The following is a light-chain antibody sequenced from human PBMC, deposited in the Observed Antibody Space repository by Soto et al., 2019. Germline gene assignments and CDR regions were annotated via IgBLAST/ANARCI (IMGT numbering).Light chain of an antibody. CDR1: QSVSSTY. J-gene: IGKJ1*01. Sequence: EIVLTQSPGTVSLSPGERARLSCRSSQSVSSTYLAWYQQKPGQAPRLLIYGAPTRATGIPARFSGSGSGTDFTLTISRLEPEDFAVYYCQQYGSSGTLGQGTKVDIK. CDR2: GAP. V-gene: IGKV3-20*01. CDR3: QQYGSSGT.